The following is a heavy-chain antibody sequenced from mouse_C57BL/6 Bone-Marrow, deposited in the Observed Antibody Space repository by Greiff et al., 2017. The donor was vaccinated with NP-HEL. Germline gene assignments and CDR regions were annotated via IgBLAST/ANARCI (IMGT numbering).Heavy chain of an antibody. D-gene: IGHD1-1*02. J-gene: IGHJ1*03. CDR3: ARCYCGYYWYFDV. CDR1: GYSITSDY. CDR2: ISYSGST. V-gene: IGHV3-8*01. Sequence: VQLQQSGPGLAKPSQTLSITCSVTGYSITSDYWNWIRKFPGNKLEYMGYISYSGSTYYNPSLKSRISITRDTSKNQYYLQLNSVTTEDTATYYCARCYCGYYWYFDVWGTGTTVTVSS.